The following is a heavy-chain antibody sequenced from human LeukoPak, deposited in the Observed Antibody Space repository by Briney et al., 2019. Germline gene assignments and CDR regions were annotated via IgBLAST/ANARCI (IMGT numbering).Heavy chain of an antibody. D-gene: IGHD5-18*01. CDR3: ARVDTAMALDY. Sequence: GGSLSLSCAASGFTFSSYGMHWVRQAPGKGVEWVAVIWYDGSNKYYADSVKGRFTISRDNSKNTLYLQMNSLRAEDTAVYYCARVDTAMALDYWGQGTLVTVSS. J-gene: IGHJ4*02. CDR1: GFTFSSYG. CDR2: IWYDGSNK. V-gene: IGHV3-33*01.